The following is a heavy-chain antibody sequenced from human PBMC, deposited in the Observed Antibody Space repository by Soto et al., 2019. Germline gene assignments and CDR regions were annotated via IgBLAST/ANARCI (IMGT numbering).Heavy chain of an antibody. D-gene: IGHD4-17*01. CDR1: GYTLTELS. CDR3: ATDVQKDYGGNSDAFDI. Sequence: ASVKVSCKVSGYTLTELSMHWVRQAPGKGLEWMGGFDPEDGETIYAQKFQGRVTMTEDTSTDTAYMELSSLRSEDTAVYYCATDVQKDYGGNSDAFDIWGQGTMVTVSS. CDR2: FDPEDGET. V-gene: IGHV1-24*01. J-gene: IGHJ3*02.